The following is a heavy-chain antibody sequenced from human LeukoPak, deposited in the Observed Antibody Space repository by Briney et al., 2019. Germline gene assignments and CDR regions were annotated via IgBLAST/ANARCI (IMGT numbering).Heavy chain of an antibody. CDR2: IYTSGST. Sequence: SETLSLTCTVSGGSISSGSYYWSWIRQPAGKGLEWIGRIYTSGSTNYNPSLKSRVTISVDTSKNQFSLKLSSVTAADTAVYYCARGDDYDILTGYYRGPAFDIWGQGTMVTVSS. V-gene: IGHV4-61*02. D-gene: IGHD3-9*01. CDR1: GGSISSGSYY. CDR3: ARGDDYDILTGYYRGPAFDI. J-gene: IGHJ3*02.